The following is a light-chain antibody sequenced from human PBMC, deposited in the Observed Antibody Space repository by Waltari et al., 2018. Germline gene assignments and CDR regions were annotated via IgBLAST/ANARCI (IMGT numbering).Light chain of an antibody. J-gene: IGKJ1*01. CDR1: RSVSYNY. CDR2: AAS. CDR3: QQYGSSPWT. V-gene: IGKV3-20*01. Sequence: DIVLTQSPGTLSLSPGERAPLSCRASRSVSYNYLAWYQQKPGQAHRLLIYAASSRATGIPDRFSGSGSGTDFTLTITRVEPEDFAVYYCQQYGSSPWTFGQGTKVDIK.